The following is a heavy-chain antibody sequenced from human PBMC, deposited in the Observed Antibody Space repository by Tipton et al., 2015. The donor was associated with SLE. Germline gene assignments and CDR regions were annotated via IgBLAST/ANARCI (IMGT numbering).Heavy chain of an antibody. CDR3: ASSLYSSGWYGGYYFDY. CDR1: GGSISSKNYY. J-gene: IGHJ4*02. D-gene: IGHD6-19*01. CDR2: IHYSGST. V-gene: IGHV4-39*07. Sequence: TLSLTCTVSGGSISSKNYYWGWIRQPPGKGLEWIGSIHYSGSTYDNPSFKSRVTISVDTSKNQFSLKLSSVTAADTAVYYCASSLYSSGWYGGYYFDYWGQGTLVTVSS.